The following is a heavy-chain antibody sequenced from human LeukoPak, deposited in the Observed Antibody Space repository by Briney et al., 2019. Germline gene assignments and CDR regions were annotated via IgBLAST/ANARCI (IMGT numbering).Heavy chain of an antibody. CDR2: IYYSGTT. J-gene: IGHJ4*02. CDR3: ARSYSSSSVEIDY. D-gene: IGHD6-6*01. CDR1: GGSISSYY. Sequence: SETLSPTCTVSGGSISSYYWIWIRQPPGKGLEWIGYIYYSGTTNYNPSLKSRVTISVDTSKNQFSLKLSSVTAADTAVYYCARSYSSSSVEIDYWGQGTLVTVSS. V-gene: IGHV4-59*08.